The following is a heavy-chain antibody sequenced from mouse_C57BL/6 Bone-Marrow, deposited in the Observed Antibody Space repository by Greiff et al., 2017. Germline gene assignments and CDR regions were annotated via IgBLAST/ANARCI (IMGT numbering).Heavy chain of an antibody. Sequence: VQLQQSGAELVKPGASVKLSCKASGYTFTSYWMHWVKQRPGQGLEWIGMIHPNSGSTNYNEKFKSKATLTVDKSSSTAYMQLSSLTSEDSAVYYCARPYYGNSFYAMDYWGQGTSVTVSS. CDR1: GYTFTSYW. D-gene: IGHD2-10*01. J-gene: IGHJ4*01. CDR2: IHPNSGST. V-gene: IGHV1-64*01. CDR3: ARPYYGNSFYAMDY.